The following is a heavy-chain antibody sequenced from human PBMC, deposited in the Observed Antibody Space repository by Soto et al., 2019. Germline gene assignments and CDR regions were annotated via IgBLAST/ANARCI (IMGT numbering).Heavy chain of an antibody. J-gene: IGHJ6*02. Sequence: GSLRLSFAASGLTFSSYAMSWVRQAPVKGLEWVSAISGSGGSTYYADSVKGRFTISRDNSKNTLYLQMNSLRAEDTAVYYCSKYGDRGYSYGLKLYYYGMDVFGQGTTVTFSS. D-gene: IGHD5-18*01. CDR3: SKYGDRGYSYGLKLYYYGMDV. V-gene: IGHV3-23*01. CDR1: GLTFSSYA. CDR2: ISGSGGST.